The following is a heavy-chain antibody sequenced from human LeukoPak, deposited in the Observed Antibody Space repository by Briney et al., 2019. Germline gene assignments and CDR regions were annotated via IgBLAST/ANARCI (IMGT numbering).Heavy chain of an antibody. CDR1: GFTFSSYS. Sequence: GGSLRLSCAASGFTFSSYSMNWVRQAPGKGLEWVSYISSSSSTIYYADSVKGRFTISRDNAKNSLYLQMNSLRAEDTAVYYCARDRYTSGWPDYFDYWGQGTLVTVSS. V-gene: IGHV3-48*01. D-gene: IGHD6-19*01. CDR2: ISSSSSTI. J-gene: IGHJ4*02. CDR3: ARDRYTSGWPDYFDY.